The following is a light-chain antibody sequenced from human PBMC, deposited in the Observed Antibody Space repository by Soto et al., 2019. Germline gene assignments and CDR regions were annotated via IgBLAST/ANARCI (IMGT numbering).Light chain of an antibody. CDR1: QSVSNN. Sequence: EIVMTQSPATLSVSPGERATLSCRASQSVSNNLAWYQKKPGQAPRLLIYGASTRATGIPARFSGSGSGTDFTLTISSLQSEDFAGYYCQQYNNWWTFGQGTKVEIK. CDR2: GAS. CDR3: QQYNNWWT. J-gene: IGKJ1*01. V-gene: IGKV3-15*01.